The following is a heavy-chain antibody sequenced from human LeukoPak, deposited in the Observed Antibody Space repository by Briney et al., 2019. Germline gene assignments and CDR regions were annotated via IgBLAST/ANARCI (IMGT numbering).Heavy chain of an antibody. V-gene: IGHV5-51*01. J-gene: IGHJ4*02. CDR2: IYPGDSDT. CDR3: TRPSHYYGSGSYDF. Sequence: GESLKISCKGSGYSFATYWIGWVRQLPGKGLEWVGIIYPGDSDTRYRPSFQGQVTISADKSINTAYLQWSSLKTSDTAMYYCTRPSHYYGSGSYDFWGQGTLVTVSS. CDR1: GYSFATYW. D-gene: IGHD3-10*01.